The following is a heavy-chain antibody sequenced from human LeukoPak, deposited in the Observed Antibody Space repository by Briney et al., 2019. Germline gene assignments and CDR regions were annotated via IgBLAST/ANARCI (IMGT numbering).Heavy chain of an antibody. J-gene: IGHJ4*02. V-gene: IGHV3-7*01. CDR2: IKQDGSEK. D-gene: IGHD3-22*01. Sequence: PGGSLRLSCAASGFTFSSYWMSWVRQAPGKGLEWVANIKQDGSEKYYVDSVKGRFTISRDNAKNSLYLQMNSLRAEDTAVYYCVRDSVSSGYYFDYWGQGTLVTVSS. CDR1: GFTFSSYW. CDR3: VRDSVSSGYYFDY.